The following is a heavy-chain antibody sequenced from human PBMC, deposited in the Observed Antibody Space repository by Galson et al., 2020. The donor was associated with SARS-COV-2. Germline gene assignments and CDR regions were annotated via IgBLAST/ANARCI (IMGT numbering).Heavy chain of an antibody. CDR1: GYTFTSYG. V-gene: IGHV1-18*01. J-gene: IGHJ6*02. CDR3: ARISGVAARPFYCGMDV. CDR2: ISAHNGNT. D-gene: IGHD6-6*01. Sequence: ASVKVSCKGSGYTFTSYGITWVRQAPGQGLEWMGWISAHNGNTKYAQKVQARVTLTTDTSTSTGYMELRSLRSDDTGVYYCARISGVAARPFYCGMDVWGRGTTVIVSS.